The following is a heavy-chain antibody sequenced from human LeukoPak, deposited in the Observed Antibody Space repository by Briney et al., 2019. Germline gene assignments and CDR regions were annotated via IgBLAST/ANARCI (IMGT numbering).Heavy chain of an antibody. CDR1: GYKFTNYW. J-gene: IGHJ4*02. D-gene: IGHD4-17*01. CDR3: ARALRTGQGDYVPVL. CDR2: IYPGDSET. Sequence: GESLKISCKASGYKFTNYWIGWVRQMPGKGLGWMTIIYPGDSETRYSPSFQGQVIISADKSIGTMYLQWSSLKASDTAMYYCARALRTGQGDYVPVLWGQGTLVIVSS. V-gene: IGHV5-51*01.